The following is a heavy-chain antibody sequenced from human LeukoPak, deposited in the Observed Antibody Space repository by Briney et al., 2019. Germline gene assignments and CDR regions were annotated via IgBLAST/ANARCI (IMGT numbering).Heavy chain of an antibody. CDR1: GGSISSSSYY. V-gene: IGHV4-39*01. J-gene: IGHJ5*02. CDR2: IYYSGST. CDR3: ARGHGTIFGVVTMEWFDP. D-gene: IGHD3-3*01. Sequence: PSETLSLTCTVSGGSISSSSYYWGWIRQPPGKGLEWIGSIYYSGSTYYNPSLKSRVTISVDTSKNQFSLKLSSVTAADTAVYYCARGHGTIFGVVTMEWFDPWGQGTLVTVSS.